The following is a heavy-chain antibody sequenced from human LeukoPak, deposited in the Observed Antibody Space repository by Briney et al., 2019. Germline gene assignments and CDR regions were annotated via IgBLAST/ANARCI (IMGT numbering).Heavy chain of an antibody. CDR2: IYYSGST. CDR1: GGSIRSYY. D-gene: IGHD2/OR15-2a*01. J-gene: IGHJ4*02. Sequence: SETLSLTCTVSGGSIRSYYWSWIRQPPGKGLEWIGYIYYSGSTNYNPSLKSRVTISVDTSKNQFSLKLSSVTAADTAVYYCARDFLYFDYWGQGTLVTVSS. CDR3: ARDFLYFDY. V-gene: IGHV4-59*12.